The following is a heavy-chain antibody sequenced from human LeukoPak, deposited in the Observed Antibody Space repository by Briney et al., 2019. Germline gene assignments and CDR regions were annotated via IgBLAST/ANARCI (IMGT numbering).Heavy chain of an antibody. CDR3: ARDYGGVMFDY. CDR1: GFTFSRFE. D-gene: IGHD4-23*01. Sequence: QSGVSLRLSCAASGFTFSRFEMNWVRQGPGKGLEWVSYISGSGSTKYYAETAKGRFTISRDNDKNSLYLQMNSLRAEDTAVYYCARDYGGVMFDYWGQGTLLTVSS. J-gene: IGHJ4*02. V-gene: IGHV3-48*03. CDR2: ISGSGSTK.